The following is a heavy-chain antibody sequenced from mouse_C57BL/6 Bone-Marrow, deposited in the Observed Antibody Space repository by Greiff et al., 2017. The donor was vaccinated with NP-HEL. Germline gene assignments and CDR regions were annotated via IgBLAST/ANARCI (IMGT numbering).Heavy chain of an antibody. V-gene: IGHV1-4*01. CDR1: GYTFTSYT. D-gene: IGHD3-3*01. J-gene: IGHJ3*01. CDR3: ARGPPWFAY. Sequence: VQLQQSGAELARPGASVKMSCKASGYTFTSYTMHWVKQRPGQGLEWIGYINPSSGYTKYNQKFKDKATLTADKSSSTASMQLSSLTSEDSAVYYCARGPPWFAYWGQGTLVTVSA. CDR2: INPSSGYT.